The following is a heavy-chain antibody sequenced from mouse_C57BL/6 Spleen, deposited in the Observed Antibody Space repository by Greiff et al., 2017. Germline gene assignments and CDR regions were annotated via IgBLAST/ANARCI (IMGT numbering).Heavy chain of an antibody. CDR3: ARHEEGAYYSNFPWFAY. J-gene: IGHJ3*01. V-gene: IGHV1-62-2*01. D-gene: IGHD2-5*01. Sequence: QVHVKQSGAELVKPGASVKLSCKASGYTFTEYTIHWVKQRSGQGLEWIGWFYPGSGSIKYNEKFKDKATLTADKSSSTVYMELSRLTSEDSAVYFCARHEEGAYYSNFPWFAYWGQGTLVTVSA. CDR1: GYTFTEYT. CDR2: FYPGSGSI.